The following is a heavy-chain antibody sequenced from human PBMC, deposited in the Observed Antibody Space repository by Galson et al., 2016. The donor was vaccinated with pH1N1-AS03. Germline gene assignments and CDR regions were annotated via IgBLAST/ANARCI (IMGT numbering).Heavy chain of an antibody. CDR3: ARFDPFISEGINTYYYGRDV. CDR1: GHRFASYW. CDR2: FDPNDSNT. Sequence: QSGAEVKKPGQSLRISCKGSGHRFASYWITWVRQVPGKGLEWMGNFDPNDSNTMYRQSLQGHVTFSSDRPINTAYLEWNTLRASDAALYYCARFDPFISEGINTYYYGRDVWGQGTTVTVS. J-gene: IGHJ6*02. V-gene: IGHV5-10-1*01. D-gene: IGHD3-9*01.